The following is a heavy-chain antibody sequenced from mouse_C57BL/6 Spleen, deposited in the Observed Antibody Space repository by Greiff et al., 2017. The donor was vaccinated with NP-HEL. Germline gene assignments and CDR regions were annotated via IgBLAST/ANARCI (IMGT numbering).Heavy chain of an antibody. CDR3: ARERELGPFYYAMDY. CDR1: GYAFSSSW. Sequence: QVQLQQSGPELVKPGASVKISCKASGYAFSSSWMNWVKQRPGKGLEWIGRIYPGDGDTNYNGKFKGKATLTADKSSSTAYMQLSSLTSEDSAVYFCARERELGPFYYAMDYWGQGTSVTVSS. V-gene: IGHV1-82*01. J-gene: IGHJ4*01. D-gene: IGHD4-1*01. CDR2: IYPGDGDT.